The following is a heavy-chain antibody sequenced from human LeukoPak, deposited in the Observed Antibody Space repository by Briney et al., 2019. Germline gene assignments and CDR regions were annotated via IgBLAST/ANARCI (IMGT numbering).Heavy chain of an antibody. CDR2: IYYSGST. Sequence: SETLSLTCTVSGGSISIYYWSWIRQPPGKGLEWIGYIYYSGSTNYNPSLKSRVTISVDTSKNQFSLKLSSVSAADTAVYYCARTKSGSSWYENPFDYWGQGTLVTVSS. CDR3: ARTKSGSSWYENPFDY. J-gene: IGHJ4*02. V-gene: IGHV4-59*01. CDR1: GGSISIYY. D-gene: IGHD6-13*01.